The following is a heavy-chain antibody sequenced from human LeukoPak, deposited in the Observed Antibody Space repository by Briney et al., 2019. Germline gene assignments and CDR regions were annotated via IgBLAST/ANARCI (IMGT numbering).Heavy chain of an antibody. CDR1: GFTFSSYW. J-gene: IGHJ1*01. CDR2: ISSVGSYR. CDR3: ARGTTADYDFWSGYYTVYSQD. D-gene: IGHD3-3*01. V-gene: IGHV3-21*06. Sequence: GGSLRLSCAASGFTFSSYWMSWVRQAPGKGLEWVSSISSVGSYRYYADSVKGRFTVSRDDAKNSLYLQMNSLRAEDTAVYYCARGTTADYDFWSGYYTVYSQDWGQGTLVTVSS.